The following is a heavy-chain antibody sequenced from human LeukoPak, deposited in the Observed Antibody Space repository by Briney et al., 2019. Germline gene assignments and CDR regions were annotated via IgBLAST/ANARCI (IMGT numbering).Heavy chain of an antibody. CDR3: AKMNGYMDV. D-gene: IGHD5-24*01. CDR1: GFTFSSSA. Sequence: GGSLRLSCTASGFTFSSSAITWVSQAPGKGLEWVSGISGRGSGTYYADFVKGRFTISRDNSKNTMYLEMNSLRAEDTAVYYCAKMNGYMDVWGQGTLVTVSS. J-gene: IGHJ4*02. CDR2: ISGRGSGT. V-gene: IGHV3-23*01.